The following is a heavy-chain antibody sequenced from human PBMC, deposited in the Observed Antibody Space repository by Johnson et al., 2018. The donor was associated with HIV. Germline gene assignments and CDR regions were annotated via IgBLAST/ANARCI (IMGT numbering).Heavy chain of an antibody. J-gene: IGHJ3*02. CDR2: ISSGGGSV. CDR1: GFTFSDYY. D-gene: IGHD6-13*01. V-gene: IGHV3-11*04. CDR3: ARWEWSSSKGGSFDM. Sequence: QVQLVESGGGLVQPGGSLRLSCAASGFTFSDYYMSWIRQAPGQGLEWVSYISSGGGSVYYAESMKGRFIISRDNAKNSLFVEMNSLRAEDTAVYYCARWEWSSSKGGSFDMWGQGTLVTVSS.